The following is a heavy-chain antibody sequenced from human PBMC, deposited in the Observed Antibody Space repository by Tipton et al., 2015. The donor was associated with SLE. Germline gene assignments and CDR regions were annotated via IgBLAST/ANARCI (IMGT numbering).Heavy chain of an antibody. CDR1: GFTFSSYA. CDR3: AKDQFAYCSGGSCHAFDI. CDR2: ISGSGGST. Sequence: SLRLSCAASGFTFSSYAMSWVRQAPGKGLEWVSAISGSGGSTYYADSVKGRFTISRDNSKNTLYLQMNSLRAEDTAVYYCAKDQFAYCSGGSCHAFDIGGQGTMVTVSA. J-gene: IGHJ3*02. V-gene: IGHV3-23*01. D-gene: IGHD2-15*01.